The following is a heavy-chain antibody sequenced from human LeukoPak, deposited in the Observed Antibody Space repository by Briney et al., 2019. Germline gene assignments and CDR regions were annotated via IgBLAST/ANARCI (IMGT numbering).Heavy chain of an antibody. J-gene: IGHJ4*02. CDR3: ARDSGRELQHFYFDH. D-gene: IGHD3-10*01. CDR1: GYTFNSYG. V-gene: IGHV1-18*01. CDR2: ISVYNGQT. Sequence: ASVKDSCKASGYTFNSYGINWVRQAPGQGREGMGWISVYNGQTDYAHKFQGRVTMSTDTSTRTVSIVLRSIRSDDTTVYYCARDSGRELQHFYFDHWGQGTLVTVSA.